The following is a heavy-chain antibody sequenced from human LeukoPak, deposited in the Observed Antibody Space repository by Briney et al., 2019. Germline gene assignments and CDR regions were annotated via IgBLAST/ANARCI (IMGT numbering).Heavy chain of an antibody. V-gene: IGHV4-59*12. D-gene: IGHD2-15*01. CDR2: IYYSGST. J-gene: IGHJ6*03. Sequence: SETLSLTCTVSGGSISSYYWSWIRQPPGKGLEWIGYIYYSGSTNYNASLKSQVSISIDTSKNQFSLRLTSVTAADTAVYYCARENCSGGSCYSIYYYYYMDVWGKGTTVTVSS. CDR3: ARENCSGGSCYSIYYYYYMDV. CDR1: GGSISSYY.